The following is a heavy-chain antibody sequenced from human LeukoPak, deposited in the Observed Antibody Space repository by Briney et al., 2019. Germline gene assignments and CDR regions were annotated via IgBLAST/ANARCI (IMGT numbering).Heavy chain of an antibody. CDR3: ASGHEYGWYQDH. J-gene: IGHJ4*02. Sequence: PGGSLRLSCAASRFNFISNWMSWVRQAPGKGLEWVANIKQDGSEKYYVDSVKGRFTISRGNAKNSLYLQMNRLRAEDTAVYYCASGHEYGWYQDHWGQGTLVTVSS. CDR2: IKQDGSEK. V-gene: IGHV3-7*01. CDR1: RFNFISNW. D-gene: IGHD6-19*01.